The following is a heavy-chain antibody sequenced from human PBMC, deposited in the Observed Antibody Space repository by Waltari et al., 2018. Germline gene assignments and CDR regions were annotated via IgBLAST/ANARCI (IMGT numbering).Heavy chain of an antibody. J-gene: IGHJ4*02. CDR1: GGTFGRFA. V-gene: IGHV1-69*01. Sequence: QVQLVQSGAEVKKPGSSVKVSCKASGGTFGRFAISWARQAAGEGLEWMGGIIPKIGASNYAQKFQGRVTITADDSTRIAYMEVSSLRFEDTAVYFCATDTSPPYWGQGTLVIVSS. CDR3: ATDTSPPY. D-gene: IGHD2-2*01. CDR2: IIPKIGAS.